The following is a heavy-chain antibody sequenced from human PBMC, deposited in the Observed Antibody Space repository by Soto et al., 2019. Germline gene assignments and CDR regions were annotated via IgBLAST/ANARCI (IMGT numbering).Heavy chain of an antibody. D-gene: IGHD6-6*01. V-gene: IGHV4-34*01. J-gene: IGHJ6*02. Sequence: SETLSLTCAVYGGSFSGYYWSWIRQPPGKGLEWIGEINHSGSTNYNPSLKSRVTISVDTSKNQFSLKLSSVTAADTAVYYCARGGPYSSSSRNGYYYGMDVWGQGTTVTVSS. CDR3: ARGGPYSSSSRNGYYYGMDV. CDR1: GGSFSGYY. CDR2: INHSGST.